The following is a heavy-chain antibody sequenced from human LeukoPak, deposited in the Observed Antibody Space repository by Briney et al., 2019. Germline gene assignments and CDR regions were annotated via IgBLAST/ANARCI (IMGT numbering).Heavy chain of an antibody. D-gene: IGHD3-3*02. V-gene: IGHV3-23*01. CDR2: ISGSGTAT. CDR1: GFTFSSFA. Sequence: GGSLRLSCAASGFTSGFTFSSFAMSWVRQAPGKGLEWVSAISGSGTATHYAASVRGRFTISRDNSKNTLYLEMNSLRAEDTAIYYCAKDISSTSSTPFDPWGQGTLVTVSS. CDR3: AKDISSTSSTPFDP. J-gene: IGHJ5*02.